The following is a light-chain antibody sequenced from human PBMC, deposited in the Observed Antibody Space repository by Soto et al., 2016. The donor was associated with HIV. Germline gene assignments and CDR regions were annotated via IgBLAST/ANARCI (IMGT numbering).Light chain of an antibody. V-gene: IGKV1-27*01. CDR3: QKXDSAPWT. J-gene: IGKJ1*01. Sequence: DIQMTQSPSSLSASVGDRVTITSRASQTINTYLAWHQQKPGKGPKLLIYAVSTLEPGVPSRFSGSGSGTQFTLTINGLQPEDVATYYCQKXDSAPWTFGQGTTVEIK. CDR2: AVS. CDR1: QTINTY.